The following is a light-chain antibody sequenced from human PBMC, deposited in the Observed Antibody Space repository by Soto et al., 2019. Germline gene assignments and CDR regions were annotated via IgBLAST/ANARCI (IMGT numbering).Light chain of an antibody. Sequence: EIVLTQSPATMSVSPGERATLSCRASQSVGSNLAWYQRKPGQAPRLLFSGASTRATGVPARFSGSGSGTEFTLTINSLQSEDFAVYYCQQYNNWPITFGQGTRLEI. V-gene: IGKV3-15*01. CDR2: GAS. J-gene: IGKJ5*01. CDR1: QSVGSN. CDR3: QQYNNWPIT.